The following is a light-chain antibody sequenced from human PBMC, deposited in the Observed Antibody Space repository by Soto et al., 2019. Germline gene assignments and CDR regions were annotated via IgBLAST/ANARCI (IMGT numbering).Light chain of an antibody. CDR1: SSDVGGYNY. CDR2: DVN. J-gene: IGLJ2*01. CDR3: SSHAGGQNVV. V-gene: IGLV2-8*01. Sequence: QSALTQPPSASGSPGQSVTISCTGTSSDVGGYNYVSWYQQHPGKAPKVMIYDVNKRPSGVPDRFSGSKSGNTAPLTVSGLQAEDEGDYYCSSHAGGQNVVFGGGTKLTVL.